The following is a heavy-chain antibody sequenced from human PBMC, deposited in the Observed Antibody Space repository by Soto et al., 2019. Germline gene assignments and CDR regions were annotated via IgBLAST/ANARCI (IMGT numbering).Heavy chain of an antibody. J-gene: IGHJ3*02. CDR3: ARWPELGIVKGAFDS. Sequence: GESLKISCKGSGYSFTSYWIGWVRQMPGKGREWMGIIYPGDSDTRYSPSFQGQVTISADKSISPAYLQWSSLKASDTAMYDCARWPELGIVKGAFDSWGQGTMVTVSS. CDR2: IYPGDSDT. D-gene: IGHD7-27*01. V-gene: IGHV5-51*01. CDR1: GYSFTSYW.